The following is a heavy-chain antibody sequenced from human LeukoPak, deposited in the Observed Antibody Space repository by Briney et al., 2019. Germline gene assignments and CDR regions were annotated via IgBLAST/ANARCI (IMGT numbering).Heavy chain of an antibody. D-gene: IGHD3-10*01. V-gene: IGHV3-30-3*01. Sequence: PGGSLRLSCAASGFTFSSYAMHWVRQAPGKGLEWVAVISYDGSNKYYADSVKGRFTISRDNSKNTLYLQMNSLRAEDTAVYYCARGDTMVRGVLGGMDVWGQGTTVTVSS. CDR1: GFTFSSYA. CDR2: ISYDGSNK. J-gene: IGHJ6*02. CDR3: ARGDTMVRGVLGGMDV.